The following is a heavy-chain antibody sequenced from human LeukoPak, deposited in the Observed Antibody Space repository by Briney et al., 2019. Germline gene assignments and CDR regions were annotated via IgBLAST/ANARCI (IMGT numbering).Heavy chain of an antibody. CDR1: GFTFSSYS. J-gene: IGHJ4*02. D-gene: IGHD3-3*01. CDR3: ASPYYDFWSGYYPLSY. Sequence: GGSLRLSCAASGFTFSSYSMNWDRQAPGKGLEWVSSISSSSSYIYYADSVKGRFTISRDNAKNSLYLQMNSLRAEDTAVYYCASPYYDFWSGYYPLSYWGQGTLVTVSS. V-gene: IGHV3-21*01. CDR2: ISSSSSYI.